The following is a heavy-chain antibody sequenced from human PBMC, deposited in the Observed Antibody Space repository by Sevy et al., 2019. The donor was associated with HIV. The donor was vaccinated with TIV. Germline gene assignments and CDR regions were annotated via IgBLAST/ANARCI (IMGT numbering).Heavy chain of an antibody. J-gene: IGHJ4*02. V-gene: IGHV5-51*01. CDR2: IYPGNSHT. CDR1: GYSFTSYW. CDR3: ARGTTVTRIDY. Sequence: GESLKISCKGSGYSFTSYWIGWVRQMPGKGLEWMGIIYPGNSHTRYSPSFQGQVTISADKSISTAYLQWSSLKASDTAMYFCARGTTVTRIDYWGQGTLVTVSS. D-gene: IGHD4-17*01.